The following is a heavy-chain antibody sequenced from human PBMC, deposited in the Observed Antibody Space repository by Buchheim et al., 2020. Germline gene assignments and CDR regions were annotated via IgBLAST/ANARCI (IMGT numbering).Heavy chain of an antibody. Sequence: EVQLVESGGGLVQPGGSLRLSCAASGFTFSSYWMHWVRQAPGQGLVWVSRINSDGSNTSYADSVKGRFTISRDNAKNTPYLQLNSLRAEDTAVYYCARDGEQQLVPYYYYYYMDVWGKGT. D-gene: IGHD6-13*01. CDR3: ARDGEQQLVPYYYYYYMDV. CDR2: INSDGSNT. V-gene: IGHV3-74*01. J-gene: IGHJ6*03. CDR1: GFTFSSYW.